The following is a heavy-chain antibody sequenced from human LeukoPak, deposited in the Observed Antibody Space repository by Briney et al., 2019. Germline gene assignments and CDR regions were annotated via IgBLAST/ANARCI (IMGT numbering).Heavy chain of an antibody. V-gene: IGHV1-69*05. D-gene: IGHD5-18*01. J-gene: IGHJ4*02. CDR1: GYTFTSYD. CDR3: ARGEAEERGYSYLDY. CDR2: IIPIFGTA. Sequence: SVKVSCKASGYTFTSYDINWLRQAPGQGLEWMGGIIPIFGTANYAQKFQGRVTITTDESTSTAYMELSSLRSEDTAVYYCARGEAEERGYSYLDYWGQGTLVTVSS.